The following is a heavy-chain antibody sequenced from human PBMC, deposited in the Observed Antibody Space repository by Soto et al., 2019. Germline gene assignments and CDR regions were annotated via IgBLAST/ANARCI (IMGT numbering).Heavy chain of an antibody. J-gene: IGHJ4*02. D-gene: IGHD1-26*01. CDR1: GFSLSTSGVG. CDR2: IYWDDDK. Sequence: QITLKESGPPLVKPTQTLTLTCTFSGFSLSTSGVGVGWIRQPPGKALEWLALIYWDDDKRYSPSLKSRLTITKDTSKNPVVLTMPNMDPVDTATYYCAHYIVGATSDYWGQGTLVTVSS. CDR3: AHYIVGATSDY. V-gene: IGHV2-5*02.